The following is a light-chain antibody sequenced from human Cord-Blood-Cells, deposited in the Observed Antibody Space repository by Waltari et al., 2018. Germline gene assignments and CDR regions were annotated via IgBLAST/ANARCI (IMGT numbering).Light chain of an antibody. CDR2: EVS. CDR1: SSDVGGYNY. V-gene: IGLV2-14*01. CDR3: SSYTSSSTYV. J-gene: IGLJ1*01. Sequence: QSALTQPASVSGSPGQSITISCTGTSSDVGGYNYVSWYPQHPGKAPKLMIYEVSNRPSGVSNRFSGSKSGDTASLTISGLQAEDEADYYCSSYTSSSTYVFGTGTKVTGL.